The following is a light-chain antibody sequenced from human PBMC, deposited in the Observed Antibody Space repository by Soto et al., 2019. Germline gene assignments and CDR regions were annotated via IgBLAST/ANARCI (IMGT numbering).Light chain of an antibody. CDR1: SSDVGGYNY. CDR2: DVS. J-gene: IGLJ1*01. CDR3: SSFTPSSAPFYV. V-gene: IGLV2-14*01. Sequence: QSVLTQPASVSGSPGQSITISCTGTSSDVGGYNYVSWYQQHPGTAPKVMVFDVSKRPSGVSNRFSGSKSGNTASLTISGLQAEDESDYYYSSFTPSSAPFYVFGTGTKVTVL.